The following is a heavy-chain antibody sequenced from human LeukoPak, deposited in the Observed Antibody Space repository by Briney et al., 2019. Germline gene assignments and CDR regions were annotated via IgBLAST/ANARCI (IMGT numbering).Heavy chain of an antibody. J-gene: IGHJ4*02. CDR2: IRGGGRLT. CDR1: GFSFSSFA. CDR3: AKRITATTGFYFDS. D-gene: IGHD1-26*01. V-gene: IGHV3-23*01. Sequence: GGSLRLSCVGSGFSFSSFAMSWVRQGPGRGLELVSTIRGGGRLTYYADSVKGRFTISRDDSKNMQFLEMSSLRPEDTAVYFCAKRITATTGFYFDSWGQGALVTVSA.